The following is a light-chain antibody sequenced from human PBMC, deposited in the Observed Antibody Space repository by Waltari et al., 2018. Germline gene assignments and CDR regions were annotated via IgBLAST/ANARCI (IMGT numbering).Light chain of an antibody. CDR1: QTVSSIS. CDR2: GTS. Sequence: EIVLTQSPDTLSLSPGERATLSCRASQTVSSISFTWYQQKPGQAPRLLIYGTSNRAIGIPDRFSGSGSGTDFTLTISRLEPEDFAVYYCQQYDGIVVTFGGGTKVEI. CDR3: QQYDGIVVT. J-gene: IGKJ4*01. V-gene: IGKV3-20*01.